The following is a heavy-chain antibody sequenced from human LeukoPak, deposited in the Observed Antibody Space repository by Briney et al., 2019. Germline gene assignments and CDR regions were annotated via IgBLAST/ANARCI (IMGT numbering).Heavy chain of an antibody. CDR1: GYTFTGYY. D-gene: IGHD3-10*01. Sequence: ASVKVSCKASGYTFTGYYMHWVRQAPGRGLEWMGWINPNSGGTNYAQKFQGRVTMTRDTSISTAYMELSRLRSDDTAVYYCARDRITMVRGVIGWFDPWGQGTLVTVSS. CDR2: INPNSGGT. J-gene: IGHJ5*02. CDR3: ARDRITMVRGVIGWFDP. V-gene: IGHV1-2*02.